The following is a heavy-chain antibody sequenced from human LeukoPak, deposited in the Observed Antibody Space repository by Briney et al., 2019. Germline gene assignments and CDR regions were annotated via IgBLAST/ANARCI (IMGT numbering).Heavy chain of an antibody. V-gene: IGHV3-66*01. J-gene: IGHJ4*02. CDR1: GITVSSSS. D-gene: IGHD3-16*01. Sequence: GGSLRLSCVPSGITVSSSSMSWVRQDPGKGLDCVSVFYSVGTTYYADSVKGRFTISRDNSKNTLYLQMNSVRAEDTAMYYCARERDGVYDYWGQGTLVTVSS. CDR2: FYSVGTT. CDR3: ARERDGVYDY.